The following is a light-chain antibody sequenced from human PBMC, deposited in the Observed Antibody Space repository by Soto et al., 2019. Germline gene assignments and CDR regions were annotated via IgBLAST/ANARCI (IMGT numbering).Light chain of an antibody. CDR2: DAS. CDR3: QQYDSYWT. Sequence: DIQMTQSPSTLSASVGDRVTITCRASQSISTWLAWYQQKPGKAPKLLIYDASSLESGVPSRFSGSGSGTEFTLTISGLQPDDFATYYCQQYDSYWTFGLGTKVDIK. CDR1: QSISTW. V-gene: IGKV1-5*01. J-gene: IGKJ1*01.